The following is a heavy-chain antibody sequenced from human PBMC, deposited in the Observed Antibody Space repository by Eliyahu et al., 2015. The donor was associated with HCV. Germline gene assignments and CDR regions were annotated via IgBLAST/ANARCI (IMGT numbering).Heavy chain of an antibody. CDR2: IYTSGGT. V-gene: IGHV4-61*02. Sequence: QVQLQESGPGLVKPSQTLSLTCXVSGGSISSGXYFWSWIRQPAGKGLEWIGRIYTSGGTNYNPSLESRVTISLDTSKNQFSLKLRSVTAADTAVYYCARVLEYYYAFDIWGQGTMVTVSS. D-gene: IGHD3-10*01. CDR1: GGSISSGXYF. J-gene: IGHJ3*02. CDR3: ARVLEYYYAFDI.